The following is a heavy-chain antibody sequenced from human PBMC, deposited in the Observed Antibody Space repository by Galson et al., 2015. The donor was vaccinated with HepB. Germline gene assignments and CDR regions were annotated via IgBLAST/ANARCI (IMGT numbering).Heavy chain of an antibody. V-gene: IGHV4-34*01. J-gene: IGHJ6*02. Sequence: ETLSLTCAVYGGSFSGFQWTWIRQSPGRGLEWIGQINDSGRTKYNPSFRSRVTISADPSKNQFSLKLRSVTAADTAIYYCARGAPGIWGQGTTV. CDR3: ARGAPGI. CDR2: INDSGRT. CDR1: GGSFSGFQ.